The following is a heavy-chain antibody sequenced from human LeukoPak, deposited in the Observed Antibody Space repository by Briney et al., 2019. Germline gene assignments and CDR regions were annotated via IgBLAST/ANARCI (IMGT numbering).Heavy chain of an antibody. J-gene: IGHJ4*02. Sequence: PGGSLRLSCAASGFTLSTYAMSWVRQTPGKGLEWVAATSSSDAGTYHADSVRGRFTISRDNSKNTLYLQMSGLRAEDMAVYYCARVLHKRNYDSSTYYGYWGQGTLVTVSS. CDR3: ARVLHKRNYDSSTYYGY. D-gene: IGHD3-22*01. CDR2: TSSSDAGT. V-gene: IGHV3-23*01. CDR1: GFTLSTYA.